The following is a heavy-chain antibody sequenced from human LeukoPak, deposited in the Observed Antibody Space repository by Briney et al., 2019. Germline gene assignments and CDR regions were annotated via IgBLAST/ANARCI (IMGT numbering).Heavy chain of an antibody. CDR3: AKGGGTYSGCADY. Sequence: GGSLRLSCAVSGFTFSSYSMNWVRQAPGKGLEWVSSISTSSSYIDYVDSVKGRFTISRDNAKNSLYLQMNSLRAEDTAVYYCAKGGGTYSGCADYWGQGTLVTVSS. V-gene: IGHV3-21*01. CDR1: GFTFSSYS. J-gene: IGHJ4*02. CDR2: ISTSSSYI. D-gene: IGHD1-26*01.